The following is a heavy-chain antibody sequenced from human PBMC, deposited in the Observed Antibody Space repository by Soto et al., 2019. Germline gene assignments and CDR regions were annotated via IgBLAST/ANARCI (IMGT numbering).Heavy chain of an antibody. CDR2: ISSSSSTI. CDR1: GFTFSSYS. J-gene: IGHJ3*02. Sequence: GGSLRLSCAASGFTFSSYSMNWVRQAPGQGLEWVSYISSSSSTIYYADSVKVRFTISRDNAKNSLYLQMNSLRDEDTVVYYWARDRYIVVVTEAFYIWGQGTMVTVSS. CDR3: ARDRYIVVVTEAFYI. V-gene: IGHV3-48*02. D-gene: IGHD2-21*02.